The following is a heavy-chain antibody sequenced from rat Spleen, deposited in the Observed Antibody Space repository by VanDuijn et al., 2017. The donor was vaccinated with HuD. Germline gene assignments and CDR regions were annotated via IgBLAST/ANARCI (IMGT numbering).Heavy chain of an antibody. CDR3: TTLPYY. J-gene: IGHJ2*01. CDR2: ISYDGSST. CDR1: GFTFSDYG. V-gene: IGHV5-29*01. Sequence: EVQLVESDGGLVQPGRSLKLSCAVSGFTFSDYGMAWVRQAPTKGLEWVATISYDGSSTYYRDSVKGRFTISRDNAKSSLYLQMDSLRSEDTASYYCTTLPYYWGQGVMVTVSS. D-gene: IGHD1-4*01.